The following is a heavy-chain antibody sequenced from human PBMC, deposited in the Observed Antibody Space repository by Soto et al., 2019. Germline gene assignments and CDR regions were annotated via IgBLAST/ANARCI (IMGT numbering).Heavy chain of an antibody. V-gene: IGHV1-2*02. J-gene: IGHJ3*02. CDR2: INPNSGGT. Sequence: GASVKVSCKASGYTFTGYYMRWLRQSPGQGLEWMGWINPNSGGTNCAQKFQGRVTMTRDTSISTAYMELSRLRSDDTAVYYCAISMTTVVTSRGAFDIWGQGTMVTVSS. D-gene: IGHD4-17*01. CDR1: GYTFTGYY. CDR3: AISMTTVVTSRGAFDI.